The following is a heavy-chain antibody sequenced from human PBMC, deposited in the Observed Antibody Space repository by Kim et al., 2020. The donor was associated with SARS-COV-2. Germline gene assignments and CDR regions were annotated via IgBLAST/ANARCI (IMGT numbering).Heavy chain of an antibody. Sequence: GGSLRLSCAASGFTFSSYAMHWVRQAPGKGLEWVAVISYDGSNKYYADSVKGRFTISRDNSKNTLYLQMNSLRAEDTAVYYCAREIAARPEKNNWFDPWG. V-gene: IGHV3-30-3*01. CDR2: ISYDGSNK. CDR3: AREIAARPEKNNWFDP. D-gene: IGHD6-6*01. J-gene: IGHJ5*02. CDR1: GFTFSSYA.